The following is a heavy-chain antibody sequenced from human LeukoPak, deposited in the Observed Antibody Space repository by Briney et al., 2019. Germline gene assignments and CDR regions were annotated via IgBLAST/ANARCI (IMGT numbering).Heavy chain of an antibody. CDR3: ARGYSSGWPDY. D-gene: IGHD6-19*01. CDR2: ISAYNGNT. V-gene: IGHV1-18*01. CDR1: GYTFTNCG. J-gene: IGHJ4*02. Sequence: ASVKVSCKASGYTFTNCGISWVRQAPGQGLEWMGWISAYNGNTNYAQNLQGRVTMTTDTSTSTAYMEVTSLRSDDTAVYYCARGYSSGWPDYWGQGTLVTVSS.